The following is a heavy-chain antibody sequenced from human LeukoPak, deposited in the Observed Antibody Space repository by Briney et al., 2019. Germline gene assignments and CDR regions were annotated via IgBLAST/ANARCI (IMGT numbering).Heavy chain of an antibody. CDR2: INPSSGGT. Sequence: ASVKVSCKASAYTFTNYYIHLVRQAPGHGLEWMGAINPSSGGTTSAKKFQGRVSMTRDTSISTAYMEVSRLRSDDTAVFYCVRDLVTTGPYGMDVWGQGTTVTVSS. D-gene: IGHD4-17*01. CDR1: AYTFTNYY. V-gene: IGHV1-2*02. CDR3: VRDLVTTGPYGMDV. J-gene: IGHJ6*02.